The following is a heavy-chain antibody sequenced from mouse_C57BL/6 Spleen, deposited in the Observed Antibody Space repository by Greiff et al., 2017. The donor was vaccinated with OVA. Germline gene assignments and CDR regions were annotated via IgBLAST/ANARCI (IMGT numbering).Heavy chain of an antibody. V-gene: IGHV1-64*01. CDR1: GYTFTSYW. D-gene: IGHD2-4*01. J-gene: IGHJ3*01. CDR3: ARRYDDYDQFAY. CDR2: IHPNSGST. Sequence: VQLQQPGAELVKPGASVKLSCKASGYTFTSYWMHWVKQRPGQGLEWIGMIHPNSGSTNYNEKFKSKATLTVDKSSSTAYMQLSSLTSEDSAVYYCARRYDDYDQFAYWGQGTLVTVSA.